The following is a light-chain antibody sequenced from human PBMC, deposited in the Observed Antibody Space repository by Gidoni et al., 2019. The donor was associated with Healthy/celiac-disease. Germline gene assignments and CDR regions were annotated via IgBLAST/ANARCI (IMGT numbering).Light chain of an antibody. CDR1: QSVSSSY. CDR2: GAS. Sequence: EIVLTQSPGTLSLSPGERATLSCRASQSVSSSYLALYQQKPGQAPRLLIYGASSRATGIPDRFSGSGSGTDFTLTISRLEPEDFAVYYCQQYGSSLPITFGQXTRLEIK. V-gene: IGKV3-20*01. CDR3: QQYGSSLPIT. J-gene: IGKJ5*01.